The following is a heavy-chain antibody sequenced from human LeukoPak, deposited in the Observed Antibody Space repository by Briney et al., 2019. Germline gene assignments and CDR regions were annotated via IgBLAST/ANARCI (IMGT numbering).Heavy chain of an antibody. CDR3: ARAGGCSSTSCHYYFDY. D-gene: IGHD2-2*01. V-gene: IGHV1-2*02. J-gene: IGHJ4*02. Sequence: ASVKVSCKASGYTFTGYCMHWVRQAPGQGLEWMGWINPNSGGTNYAQKFQGRVTMTRDTSISTAYMELSRLRSDDTAVYYCARAGGCSSTSCHYYFDYWGQGTLVTVSS. CDR1: GYTFTGYC. CDR2: INPNSGGT.